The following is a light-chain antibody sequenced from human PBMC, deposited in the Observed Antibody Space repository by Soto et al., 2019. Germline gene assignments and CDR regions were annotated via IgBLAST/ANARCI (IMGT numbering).Light chain of an antibody. CDR2: DAS. Sequence: DIQMTQSPSSLSASVGDRVTITCRASQVISNHLVWYQQKPGKVPKLLIYDASTLQSGVPSRFSGSGSGTDFTLTISSLQPEDIATYYCQKYNSDPLTFGGGTKVDIK. CDR3: QKYNSDPLT. J-gene: IGKJ4*01. CDR1: QVISNH. V-gene: IGKV1-27*01.